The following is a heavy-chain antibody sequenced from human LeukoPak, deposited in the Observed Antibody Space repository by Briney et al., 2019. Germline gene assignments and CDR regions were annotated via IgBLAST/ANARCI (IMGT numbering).Heavy chain of an antibody. CDR3: ARDLGYCSSTSCYRGPNWFDP. D-gene: IGHD2-2*01. V-gene: IGHV1-18*01. CDR1: GYTFTDYG. J-gene: IGHJ5*02. CDR2: ISVYNVNT. Sequence: GASVKVSCKTSGYTFTDYGISWVRQAPGQGLEWMGWISVYNVNTNYAQKFQGRVTMTRDTSTNTVYMELTSLTSDDTAVYYCARDLGYCSSTSCYRGPNWFDPWGQGTLVTVSS.